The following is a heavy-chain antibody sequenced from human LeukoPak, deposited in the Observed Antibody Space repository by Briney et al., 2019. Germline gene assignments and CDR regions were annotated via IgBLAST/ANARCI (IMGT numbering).Heavy chain of an antibody. CDR2: ISSSGSTI. V-gene: IGHV3-48*03. CDR3: ARDGAYSSSWVWFDP. J-gene: IGHJ5*02. Sequence: PGGSLRLSCAASGFTSSSYEMNWVRQAPGKGLEWVSDISSSGSTIYYADSVKGRFTISRDNAKNSLYLQMNSLRAEDTAVYYCARDGAYSSSWVWFDPWGQGTLVTVSS. CDR1: GFTSSSYE. D-gene: IGHD6-13*01.